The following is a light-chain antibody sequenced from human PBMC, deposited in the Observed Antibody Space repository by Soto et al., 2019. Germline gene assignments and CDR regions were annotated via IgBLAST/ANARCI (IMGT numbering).Light chain of an antibody. CDR1: QSINTY. CDR2: AAS. V-gene: IGKV1-39*01. J-gene: IGKJ1*01. CDR3: QQSYSTPPGT. Sequence: DIQMTQSPASLSASVGDRVTITCRASQSINTYLNWYQQKPGKAPKLLIYAASNLQSGVPSRFSGSGSGTDFTLSISSLQPEDFATYYCQQSYSTPPGTFGQGTKVDIK.